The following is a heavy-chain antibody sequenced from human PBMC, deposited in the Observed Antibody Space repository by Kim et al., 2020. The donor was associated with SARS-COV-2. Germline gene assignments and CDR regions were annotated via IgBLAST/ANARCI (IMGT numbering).Heavy chain of an antibody. D-gene: IGHD3-3*01. CDR2: SNK. CDR3: ANIYEDFDY. J-gene: IGHJ4*02. V-gene: IGHV3-30*02. Sequence: SNKYYADSVKGRFTISRDNSKNTLYLQMNSLRAEDTAVYYCANIYEDFDYWGQGTLVTVSS.